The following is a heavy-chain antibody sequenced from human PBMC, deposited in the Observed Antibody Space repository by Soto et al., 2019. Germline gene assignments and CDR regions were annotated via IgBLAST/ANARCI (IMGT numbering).Heavy chain of an antibody. Sequence: QVQLVQSGAEVKKPGASVKVSCKASGYTFTSYGISWVRQAPGQGLEWMGWISAYNGNTNYAQKLQGRVTMTTDTXTXXAYMELRSLRSDDTAVYYCARDPQSLYSSGWPLNYWGQGTLVTVSS. CDR3: ARDPQSLYSSGWPLNY. CDR2: ISAYNGNT. D-gene: IGHD6-19*01. J-gene: IGHJ4*02. CDR1: GYTFTSYG. V-gene: IGHV1-18*01.